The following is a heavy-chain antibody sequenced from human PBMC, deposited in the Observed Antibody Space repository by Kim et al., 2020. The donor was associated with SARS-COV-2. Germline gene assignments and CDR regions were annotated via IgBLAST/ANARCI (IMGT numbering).Heavy chain of an antibody. CDR2: INHSGST. Sequence: SETLSLTCAVYGGSFSGYYWSWIRQPPGKGLEWVGEINHSGSTNYNPSFKSRVTISVDTSKNQFSLKLSSVTAADTAVYYCAIPYCSSTRCYNRYYYMYV. CDR1: GGSFSGYY. V-gene: IGHV4-34*01. J-gene: IGHJ6*03. D-gene: IGHD2-2*02. CDR3: AIPYCSSTRCYNRYYYMYV.